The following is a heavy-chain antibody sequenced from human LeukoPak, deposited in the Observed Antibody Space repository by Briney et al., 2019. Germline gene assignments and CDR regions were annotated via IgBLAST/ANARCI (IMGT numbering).Heavy chain of an antibody. V-gene: IGHV3-21*01. CDR3: TRDSLPCRTGSCYSGPDYYGMGV. CDR1: GFTFSDFS. Sequence: PGGSLRLSCAASGFTFSDFSMNWVCQAPGKGLEWVSSIGSGSDYTYYADSVKGRFTVSRDNAKNSLFLQMSSLRAADTAVYYCTRDSLPCRTGSCYSGPDYYGMGVWGQGTTVTVSS. CDR2: IGSGSDYT. D-gene: IGHD2-15*01. J-gene: IGHJ6*02.